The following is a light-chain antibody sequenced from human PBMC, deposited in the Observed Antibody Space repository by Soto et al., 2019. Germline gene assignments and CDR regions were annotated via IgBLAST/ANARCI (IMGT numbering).Light chain of an antibody. CDR2: KAS. Sequence: DIQMTQSPSTLSASVGDRVTITCRASQSISSWLAWYQQRPGKAPKLLIYKASNLESGVPSRFSGRESGTELTLTISSLHPDAFATYYCQQYSTYPWTFGPGTKVEIK. J-gene: IGKJ1*01. V-gene: IGKV1-5*03. CDR1: QSISSW. CDR3: QQYSTYPWT.